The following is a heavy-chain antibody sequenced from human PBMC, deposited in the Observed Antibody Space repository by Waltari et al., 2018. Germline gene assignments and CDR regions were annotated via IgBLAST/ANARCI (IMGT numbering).Heavy chain of an antibody. J-gene: IGHJ5*02. CDR2: IKPSGST. CDR1: GGSFSGYY. D-gene: IGHD6-13*01. CDR3: ARDSSSWYGNWFDP. Sequence: QVQLQQWGAGLLKPSETLSLTCAVHGGSFSGYYWSWIRQPPGKGLEWIGEIKPSGSTNYNPSLKSRVTISVDTSKNQFSLRLSSVTAADTAVYYCARDSSSWYGNWFDPWGQGTLVTVSS. V-gene: IGHV4-34*01.